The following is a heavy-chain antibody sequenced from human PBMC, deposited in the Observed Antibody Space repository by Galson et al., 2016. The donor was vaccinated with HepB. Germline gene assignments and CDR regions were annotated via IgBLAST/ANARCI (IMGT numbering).Heavy chain of an antibody. J-gene: IGHJ3*01. V-gene: IGHV3-30-3*01. CDR3: ATPAPFGTTVFDRIDV. Sequence: SLRLSCAGSGFTFSSYAMHWVRQAPGKGLEWVAIISYDGNKKFNADSVKGRFTISRDNVKNTLYLQMNSLRIEDTAVYYCATPAPFGTTVFDRIDVWGQGTMVTVSS. CDR1: GFTFSSYA. CDR2: ISYDGNKK. D-gene: IGHD1-7*01.